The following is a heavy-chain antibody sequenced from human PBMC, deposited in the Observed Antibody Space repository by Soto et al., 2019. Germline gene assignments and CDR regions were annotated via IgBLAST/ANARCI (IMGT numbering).Heavy chain of an antibody. D-gene: IGHD5-18*01. CDR2: IIPIFGTA. CDR1: GGTFSTYA. V-gene: IGHV1-69*13. CDR3: ARAAYSYGTAYLSYYYGMDV. J-gene: IGHJ6*02. Sequence: GASVKVSCKASGGTFSTYAIGWVRQAPGQGLEWVGGIIPIFGTANYAQKFQGRVTITADESTSTAYMELSSLRSEDTAVYYCARAAYSYGTAYLSYYYGMDVWGQGTTVTVSS.